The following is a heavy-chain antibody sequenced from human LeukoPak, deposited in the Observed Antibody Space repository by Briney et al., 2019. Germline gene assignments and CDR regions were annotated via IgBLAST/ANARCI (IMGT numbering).Heavy chain of an antibody. V-gene: IGHV3-7*01. CDR3: ARPSSFSSGWGSDH. D-gene: IGHD3-22*01. Sequence: GRSLRLSCVTSGFTFSNYWMSWVRQAAGKGPEWVANINPDGSQKNYVDSMKGRLTISRDNARDSVFLQMDSLRADDTAVYYCARPSSFSSGWGSDHWGQGTLVNVGS. CDR1: GFTFSNYW. J-gene: IGHJ4*02. CDR2: INPDGSQK.